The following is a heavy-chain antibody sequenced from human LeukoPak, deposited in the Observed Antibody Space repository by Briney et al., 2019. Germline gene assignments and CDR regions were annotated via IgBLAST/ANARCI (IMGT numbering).Heavy chain of an antibody. CDR2: IYPGDSDT. Sequence: PGESLQISCKGSGYSFTSYWIGWVRQLPGKGLEWMGIIYPGDSDTRYSPSFQGQVTISADKSISTAYLQWSSLKASDTAMYYCARHVSLSDIVVVPAASTHAFDIWGQGTMVTVSS. CDR1: GYSFTSYW. V-gene: IGHV5-51*01. J-gene: IGHJ3*02. D-gene: IGHD2-2*01. CDR3: ARHVSLSDIVVVPAASTHAFDI.